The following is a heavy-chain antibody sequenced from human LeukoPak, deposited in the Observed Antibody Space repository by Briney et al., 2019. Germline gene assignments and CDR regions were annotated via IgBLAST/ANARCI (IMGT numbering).Heavy chain of an antibody. J-gene: IGHJ4*02. CDR2: ISHSSDAI. D-gene: IGHD3-22*01. V-gene: IGHV3-48*02. CDR1: GFTFSTYG. Sequence: GGSLRLSCAASGFTFSTYGMNWLRQAPGKRLEWVSYISHSSDAIYYPDSVKGRFTISRDNAKNSLYLQMNSLRDEDTAVYYCARASPSGYDYWGQGTLVTVSS. CDR3: ARASPSGYDY.